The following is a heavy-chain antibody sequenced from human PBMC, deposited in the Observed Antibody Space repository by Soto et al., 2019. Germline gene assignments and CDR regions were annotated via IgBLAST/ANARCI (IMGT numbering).Heavy chain of an antibody. CDR2: INGGDDSE. D-gene: IGHD3-16*01. J-gene: IGHJ4*02. Sequence: GGALRLPCAVSGFTFRSSPLSWVRRAPGKGLEWVSGINGGDDSEHYVDSVRGRFTIIRDNSKNLLLLQMNSLRVEDTAIYYCTNDSHWGIISPTHDHSGQGTQVTSSS. CDR3: TNDSHWGIISPTHDH. V-gene: IGHV3-23*01. CDR1: GFTFRSSP.